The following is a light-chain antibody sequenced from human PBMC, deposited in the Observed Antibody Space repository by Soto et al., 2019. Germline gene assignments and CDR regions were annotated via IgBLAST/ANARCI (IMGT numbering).Light chain of an antibody. CDR3: QHYASGT. CDR2: DAS. V-gene: IGKV1-33*01. J-gene: IGKJ4*01. Sequence: DIQMTQSPSSLSASVGDRVTITCQASQDIKNSLNWYQQRPGKAPELLIYDASNLETGVPSRFSGSGSGTDFTFTISSLQPEDIATYYCQHYASGTFGGGTKVEIK. CDR1: QDIKNS.